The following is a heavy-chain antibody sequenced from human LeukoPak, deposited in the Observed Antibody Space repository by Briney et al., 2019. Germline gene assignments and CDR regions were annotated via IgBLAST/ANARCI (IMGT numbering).Heavy chain of an antibody. Sequence: SETLSLTCTVSRGSINNSSYYWNWIRQPPGKGLEWIGEINHSGSTNYNPSLKSRVTISVDTSKNQFSLKVTSVTAADTAVYYCATYGSSSHWFDPWGRGILVTVSS. V-gene: IGHV4-39*07. CDR1: RGSINNSSYY. CDR3: ATYGSSSHWFDP. D-gene: IGHD2-15*01. CDR2: INHSGST. J-gene: IGHJ5*02.